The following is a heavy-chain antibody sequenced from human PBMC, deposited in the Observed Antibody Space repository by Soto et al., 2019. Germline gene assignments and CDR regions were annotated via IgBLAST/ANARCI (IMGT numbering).Heavy chain of an antibody. J-gene: IGHJ4*02. V-gene: IGHV3-23*01. CDR2: ISGSGGST. Sequence: GGSLRLSCAAPGFTLSSYAMSWVRQAPGKGLEWVSAISGSGGSTYYADSVKGRFTISRDNSKNTLYLQMNSLRAEDTAVYYCAKAQAIFGVIDYWGQGTLVTVSS. CDR1: GFTLSSYA. D-gene: IGHD3-3*01. CDR3: AKAQAIFGVIDY.